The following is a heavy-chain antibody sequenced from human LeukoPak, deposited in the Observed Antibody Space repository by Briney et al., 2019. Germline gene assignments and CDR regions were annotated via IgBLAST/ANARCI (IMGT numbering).Heavy chain of an antibody. V-gene: IGHV3-23*01. CDR2: ISGSGGST. CDR3: ARRYCSSTSCPVDY. J-gene: IGHJ4*02. D-gene: IGHD2-2*01. CDR1: GFTFTSYV. Sequence: GGYLRLSCAASGFTFTSYVMSWVRQAPGKGLEWVSGISGSGGSTYYADSVKGRFTISRDNSKNTLHLQMNSLRAEDTAVYYCARRYCSSTSCPVDYWGQGTLVTVSS.